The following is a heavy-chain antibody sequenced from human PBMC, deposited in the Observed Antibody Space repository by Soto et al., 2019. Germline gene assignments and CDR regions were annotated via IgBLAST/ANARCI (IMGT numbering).Heavy chain of an antibody. J-gene: IGHJ6*02. CDR2: IDRSGCA. D-gene: IGHD6-6*01. Sequence: PSETLSLTCAVYGGSFSGYYWNWIRQPPGKGLEWLWEIDRSGCADYDPSLKSRVTISVDTSKNQFSLRMTSVTAAHTAVYYCARQGRSSSSGYDYGMHVWGQGNKVTVSS. CDR3: ARQGRSSSSGYDYGMHV. CDR1: GGSFSGYY. V-gene: IGHV4-34*01.